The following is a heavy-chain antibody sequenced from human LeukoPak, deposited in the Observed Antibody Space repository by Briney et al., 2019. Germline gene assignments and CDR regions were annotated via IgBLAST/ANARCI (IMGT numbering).Heavy chain of an antibody. V-gene: IGHV3-30-3*01. CDR2: ISYDGSNK. CDR3: ARESNYDFWSGYRIGGDFDY. D-gene: IGHD3-3*01. J-gene: IGHJ4*02. CDR1: GFTFSSYA. Sequence: PGRSLRLSCAASGFTFSSYAMHWVRQAPGKGLEWVAVISYDGSNKYYADSVKGRFTISRDNSKNTLYLQMNSLRAEDTAVYYCARESNYDFWSGYRIGGDFDYWGQGTLVTVSS.